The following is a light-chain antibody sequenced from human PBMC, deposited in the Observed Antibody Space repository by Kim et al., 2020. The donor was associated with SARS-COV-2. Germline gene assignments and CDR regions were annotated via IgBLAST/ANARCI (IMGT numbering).Light chain of an antibody. Sequence: QSALTQPASVSGSPGQSITISCTGTSSDVGLYDLVSWYQQHPGKAPKVIIYDVSKRPSGVSNRFSGSKSGNTASLTVSGLQAEDEADYYCCSYGGIWVFGGGTKLTVL. CDR1: SSDVGLYDL. CDR3: CSYGGIWV. J-gene: IGLJ3*02. V-gene: IGLV2-23*02. CDR2: DVS.